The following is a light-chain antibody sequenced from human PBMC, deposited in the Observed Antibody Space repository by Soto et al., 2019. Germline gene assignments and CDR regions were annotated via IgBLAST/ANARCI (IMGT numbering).Light chain of an antibody. CDR2: GVS. J-gene: IGKJ1*01. Sequence: EIVLMQSPGTVSLSPGDRATLSCRASQSISANYLAWYQQKPGQAPRPLIYGVSIRATGIPDRFAGSGSGPDFTLTISRLEPEDFAVYYCHQYGVLPKTFGQGTKVDIK. CDR1: QSISANY. CDR3: HQYGVLPKT. V-gene: IGKV3-20*01.